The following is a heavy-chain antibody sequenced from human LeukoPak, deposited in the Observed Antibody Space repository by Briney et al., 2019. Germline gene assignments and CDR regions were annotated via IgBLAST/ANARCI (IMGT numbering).Heavy chain of an antibody. D-gene: IGHD3-16*01. CDR2: ISYDVSNK. V-gene: IGHV3-30*18. CDR3: AKEIWDYETYYGMDV. CDR1: GFTFSSYG. J-gene: IGHJ6*02. Sequence: PGGSLRLSCAASGFTFSSYGMHWVRQAPGKGLEWVAVISYDVSNKYYADSVKGRFTISRDNSKNTLYLQMNSLRAEDTAVYYCAKEIWDYETYYGMDVWGQGTTVTVSS.